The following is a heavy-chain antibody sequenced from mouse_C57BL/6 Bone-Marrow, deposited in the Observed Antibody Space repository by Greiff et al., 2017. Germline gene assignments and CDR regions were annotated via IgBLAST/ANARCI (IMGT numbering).Heavy chain of an antibody. CDR1: GYTFTDYE. CDR3: APMTAQAP. CDR2: IDPETGGT. D-gene: IGHD3-2*02. J-gene: IGHJ3*01. V-gene: IGHV1-15*01. Sequence: QVQLQQSGAELGRPGASVTLSCKASGYTFTDYEMHWVKQTPVNGLEWIGAIDPETGGTAYNQKFKGKAILTADKSSSTAYMELRSLTSEESAVYYCAPMTAQAPWGQGTLVTVSA.